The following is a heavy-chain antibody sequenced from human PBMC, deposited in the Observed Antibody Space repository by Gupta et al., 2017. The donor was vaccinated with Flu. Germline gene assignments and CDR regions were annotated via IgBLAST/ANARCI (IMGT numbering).Heavy chain of an antibody. CDR1: GGSISSSSYY. CDR3: ARRDGITIFGVANSKNWFDP. V-gene: IGHV4-39*01. J-gene: IGHJ5*02. CDR2: IYYSGST. Sequence: QLQLQESGPGLAKPSETLSLTCTVSGGSISSSSYYWGWIRQPPGKGLEWIGSIYYSGSTYYNPSLKSRVTISVDTSKNQFSLKLSSVTAADTAVYYCARRDGITIFGVANSKNWFDPWGQGTLVTVSS. D-gene: IGHD3-3*01.